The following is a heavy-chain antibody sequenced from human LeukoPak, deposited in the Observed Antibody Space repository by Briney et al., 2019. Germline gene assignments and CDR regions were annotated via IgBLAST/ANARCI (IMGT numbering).Heavy chain of an antibody. CDR2: ISYDGSNK. V-gene: IGHV3-30*18. CDR1: GLTVTNAW. J-gene: IGHJ6*02. D-gene: IGHD2-2*01. Sequence: GGSLRLSCAASGLTVTNAWMNWVRQAPGKGLEWVAVISYDGSNKYYADSVKGRFTISRDNSKNTLYLQMNSLRAEDTAVYYCAKDRCSSTSCYHYYYYGVDVWGQGTTVTVSS. CDR3: AKDRCSSTSCYHYYYYGVDV.